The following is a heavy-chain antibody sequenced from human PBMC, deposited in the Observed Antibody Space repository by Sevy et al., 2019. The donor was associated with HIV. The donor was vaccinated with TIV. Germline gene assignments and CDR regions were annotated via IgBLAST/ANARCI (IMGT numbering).Heavy chain of an antibody. D-gene: IGHD3-16*02. CDR1: GFSFNIYA. J-gene: IGHJ4*02. V-gene: IGHV3-23*01. CDR2: IGGSGVDT. Sequence: GGSLRLSCAASGFSFNIYAMSWARQGSGKGLEWVAGIGGSGVDTHYADSVKGRFTISRDNSKNTLYLQMSNLRAEDTAVYYCAKAGSDYVWETYRFFDYWGQGTLVTVSS. CDR3: AKAGSDYVWETYRFFDY.